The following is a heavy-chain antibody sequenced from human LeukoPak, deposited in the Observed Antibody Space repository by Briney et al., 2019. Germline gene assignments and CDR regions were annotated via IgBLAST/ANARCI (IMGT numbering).Heavy chain of an antibody. Sequence: GGSLILSCAASGFTFSTYAMHWVRQAPGKGLEWVAVISYDGSSKYYAGSVKGRFTISRDNSRNTLYLQMNSLRAEDTAVYYCAKDRVAVATFSDVWGKGTTVTVSS. CDR1: GFTFSTYA. D-gene: IGHD6-19*01. CDR3: AKDRVAVATFSDV. J-gene: IGHJ6*04. CDR2: ISYDGSSK. V-gene: IGHV3-30*04.